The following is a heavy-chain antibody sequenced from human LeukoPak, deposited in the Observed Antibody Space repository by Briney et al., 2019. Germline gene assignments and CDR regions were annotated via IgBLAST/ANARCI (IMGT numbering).Heavy chain of an antibody. Sequence: SETLSLTCTVSGGSISSYYWSWIRQPPGKGLEWIGYIYYSGSTNYNPSLKSRVTMSVDTSKNQFSLKLSSVTAADTAVYYCARVSGHDAFDIWGQGTMVTVSS. J-gene: IGHJ3*02. CDR2: IYYSGST. V-gene: IGHV4-59*12. CDR1: GGSISSYY. CDR3: ARVSGHDAFDI.